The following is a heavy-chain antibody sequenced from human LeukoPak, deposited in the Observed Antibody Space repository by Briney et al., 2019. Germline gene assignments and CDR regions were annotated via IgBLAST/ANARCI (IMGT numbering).Heavy chain of an antibody. CDR2: IKSKTDGETT. CDR3: TTGGYD. V-gene: IGHV3-15*01. CDR1: GFTFNDAW. Sequence: GGSLRLSCAASGFTFNDAWMSWVRQAPGKGLEWVGRIKSKTDGETTDYAAPVKGRFTILRDDSRNTLYLQMNSLKTEDTAVYYCTTGGYDWGQGTLVAVPS. D-gene: IGHD5-12*01. J-gene: IGHJ4*02.